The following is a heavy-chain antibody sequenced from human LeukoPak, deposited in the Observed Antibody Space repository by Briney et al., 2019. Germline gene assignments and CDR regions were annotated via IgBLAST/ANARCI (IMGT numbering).Heavy chain of an antibody. D-gene: IGHD4-17*01. CDR3: ARDSWVTIDDVFDY. Sequence: GGSLRLSCAASGFTFSSYEMNWVRQAPGKGLEWVSAISGSGGSTYYADSVKGRFTISRDNAKNSLYLQMNSLTAEDTAVYYCARDSWVTIDDVFDYWGQGTQVTVSS. J-gene: IGHJ4*02. V-gene: IGHV3-23*01. CDR1: GFTFSSYE. CDR2: ISGSGGST.